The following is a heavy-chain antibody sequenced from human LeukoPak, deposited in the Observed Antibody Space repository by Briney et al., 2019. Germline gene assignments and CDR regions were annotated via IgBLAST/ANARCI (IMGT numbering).Heavy chain of an antibody. J-gene: IGHJ4*02. CDR3: AKGVSGSYFTDY. CDR2: INNRADET. CDR1: GFSFSSYG. Sequence: GGSLRLSCAASGFSFSSYGMSWFRQAPGKGLEWVSTINNRADETHYADFVRGRFFISRDNSNSRLTLHMNNLRVEDTAVYYCAKGVSGSYFTDYWGQGTLVTVSS. V-gene: IGHV3-23*01. D-gene: IGHD3-16*01.